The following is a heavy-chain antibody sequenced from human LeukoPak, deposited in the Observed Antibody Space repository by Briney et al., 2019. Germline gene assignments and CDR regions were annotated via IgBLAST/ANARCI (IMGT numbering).Heavy chain of an antibody. CDR2: IYYSGST. CDR3: ARDRVVVAATQEYYYYYMDV. V-gene: IGHV4-59*01. J-gene: IGHJ6*03. Sequence: SETLPLTCTVSGGSISSYYWSWIRQPPGKGLEWIGYIYYSGSTNYNPSLKSRVTISVDTSKNQFSLKLSSVTAADTAVYYCARDRVVVAATQEYYYYYMDVWGKGTTVTVSS. CDR1: GGSISSYY. D-gene: IGHD2-15*01.